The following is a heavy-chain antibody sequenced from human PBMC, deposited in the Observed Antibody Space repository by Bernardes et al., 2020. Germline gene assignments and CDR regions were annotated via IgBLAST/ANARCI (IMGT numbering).Heavy chain of an antibody. CDR1: AFIFRDYY. CDR3: ARVLAYNGDRGPLPYYYYGMDV. V-gene: IGHV3-11*01. CDR2: ISHTGDTM. J-gene: IGHJ6*02. D-gene: IGHD4-17*01. Sequence: GGSLRLSCAASAFIFRDYYMTWIRQAPGKGLEWISYISHTGDTMYYADSVKGRFTISRDNAKNSLFLQMNSLRAEDTAVYYCARVLAYNGDRGPLPYYYYGMDVWGQGTTVSVSS.